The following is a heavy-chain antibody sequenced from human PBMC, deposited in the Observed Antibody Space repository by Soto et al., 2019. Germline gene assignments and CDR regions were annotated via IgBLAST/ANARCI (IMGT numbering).Heavy chain of an antibody. CDR1: GFTVSSNY. CDR3: ARAYGDYAGYFDY. V-gene: IGHV3-53*01. J-gene: IGHJ4*02. CDR2: IYSGGST. Sequence: GGSLRLSCAASGFTVSSNYMSWVRQAPGKGLEWVSVIYSGGSTYYADSVKGRFTISRDNSKNTLYLQMNSLRAEDTTVYYCARAYGDYAGYFDYWGQGTLVTVSS. D-gene: IGHD4-17*01.